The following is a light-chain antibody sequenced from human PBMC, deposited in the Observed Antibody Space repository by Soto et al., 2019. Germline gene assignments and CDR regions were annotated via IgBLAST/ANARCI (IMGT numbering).Light chain of an antibody. Sequence: SYELTQPPSVSVALGQTARVTCGGNNIGRKTVHWYQQMPGQAPVLVVSDYSDRPSGIPERFSGSKSGNTATLTISRVEAGDEADYYCQVWDSNSDHYVFGTGTKVTVL. CDR2: DYS. CDR1: NIGRKT. CDR3: QVWDSNSDHYV. J-gene: IGLJ1*01. V-gene: IGLV3-21*02.